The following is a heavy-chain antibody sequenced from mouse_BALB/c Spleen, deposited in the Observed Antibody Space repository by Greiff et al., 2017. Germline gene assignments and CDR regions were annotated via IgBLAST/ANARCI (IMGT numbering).Heavy chain of an antibody. D-gene: IGHD2-10*01. V-gene: IGHV5-4*02. Sequence: EVMVVESGGGLVKPGGSLKLSCAASGFTFSDYYMYWVRQTPEKRLEWVATISDGGSYTYYPDSVKGRFTISRDNAKNNLYLQMSSLKSEDTAMYYCARAYYGNYGFAYWGQGTLVTVSA. CDR2: ISDGGSYT. CDR1: GFTFSDYY. J-gene: IGHJ3*01. CDR3: ARAYYGNYGFAY.